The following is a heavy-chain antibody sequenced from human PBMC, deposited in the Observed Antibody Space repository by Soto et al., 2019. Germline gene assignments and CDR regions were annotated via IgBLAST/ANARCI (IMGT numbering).Heavy chain of an antibody. CDR1: GGGFSTYA. V-gene: IGHV1-69*13. J-gene: IGHJ4*02. D-gene: IGHD4-17*01. Sequence: SVKVSCKASGGGFSTYAITWVRQAPGQALEWMGGITPIFDTTNCAQKFQGRVTITADESTTTVHMELTSLTSEDTAVYYCATGGTTVTRRCGYYGQRTLSTASS. CDR2: ITPIFDTT. CDR3: ATGGTTVTRRCGY.